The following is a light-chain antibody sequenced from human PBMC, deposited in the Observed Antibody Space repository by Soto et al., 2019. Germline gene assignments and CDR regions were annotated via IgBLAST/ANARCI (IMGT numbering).Light chain of an antibody. V-gene: IGLV2-14*01. CDR3: SSYTSSSFYV. CDR2: DVS. CDR1: SSVVGGYNY. J-gene: IGLJ1*01. Sequence: QSALNQPASVSGSPGPSITISCTGTSSVVGGYNYVSWYQQHPGKAPKLMIYDVSNRPSGVSNRFSGSKSGNTASLTISGLQAEDEADYYCSSYTSSSFYVFGTGTKVTVL.